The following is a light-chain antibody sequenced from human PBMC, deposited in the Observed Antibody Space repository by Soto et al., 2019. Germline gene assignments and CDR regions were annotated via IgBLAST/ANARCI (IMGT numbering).Light chain of an antibody. Sequence: DIVMTQSPDSLAVSLGERATINCKSSQSILYNSNNKNYLAWYQQKAGQPPKLLIYWASTRESGVPDRFSGSASGTDFTRTISSLQAEDVALYYCHQYYSTPYTFGQGTKLEIK. CDR1: QSILYNSNNKNY. CDR3: HQYYSTPYT. CDR2: WAS. J-gene: IGKJ2*01. V-gene: IGKV4-1*01.